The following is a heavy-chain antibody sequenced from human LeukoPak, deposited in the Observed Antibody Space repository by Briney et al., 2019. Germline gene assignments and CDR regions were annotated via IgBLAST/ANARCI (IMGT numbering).Heavy chain of an antibody. CDR2: IYYSGST. CDR3: ARGFIPYYYYYYMDV. D-gene: IGHD3-16*02. Sequence: SETLSLTCTVSGGSISSSSYYWGWIRQPPGKGLEWIGSIYYSGSTYYNPSLKSRVTISVDTSKNQFSLKLSSVTAADTAVYYCARGFIPYYYYYYMDVWGKGTTVTVSS. J-gene: IGHJ6*03. CDR1: GGSISSSSYY. V-gene: IGHV4-39*07.